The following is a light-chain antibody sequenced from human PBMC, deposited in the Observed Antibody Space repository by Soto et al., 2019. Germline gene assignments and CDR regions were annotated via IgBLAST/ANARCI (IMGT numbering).Light chain of an antibody. CDR2: DVS. CDR3: SSYTSSSTPLGV. J-gene: IGLJ1*01. CDR1: SSDVGGYNY. Sequence: QSALTQPASVSGSRGQSITISCTGTSSDVGGYNYVSWYQQHPGKAPKLMIYDVSNRPSGVSNRFSGSKSGNTASLTISGLQAEDEADYYCSSYTSSSTPLGVFGTGTKLTVL. V-gene: IGLV2-14*01.